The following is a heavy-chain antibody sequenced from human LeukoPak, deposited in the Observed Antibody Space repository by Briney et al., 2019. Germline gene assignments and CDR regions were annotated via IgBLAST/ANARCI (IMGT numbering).Heavy chain of an antibody. V-gene: IGHV1-69*05. J-gene: IGHJ4*02. Sequence: ASVKVSCKASGGTFSSYAISWLRQAPGQGLEWMGRIIPIFGTANYAQKFQGRVTITTDESTSTAYMELSSLRSEDTAVYYCARIFVLDSSGYVDYWGQGTLVTVSS. CDR2: IIPIFGTA. CDR3: ARIFVLDSSGYVDY. D-gene: IGHD3-22*01. CDR1: GGTFSSYA.